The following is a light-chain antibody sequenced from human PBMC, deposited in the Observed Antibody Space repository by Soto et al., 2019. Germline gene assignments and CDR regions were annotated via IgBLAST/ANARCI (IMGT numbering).Light chain of an antibody. CDR2: GAS. Sequence: EIVLTQSPGTLSLSPGERATLSCRASQSVSSSYLAWYQQKPGQAPRLLIYGASSRATGIPDRFSGSGSGTDFTITISRLEPEDFAVYYCQQYGSSPQTFGKGTKVEIK. V-gene: IGKV3-20*01. J-gene: IGKJ1*01. CDR3: QQYGSSPQT. CDR1: QSVSSSY.